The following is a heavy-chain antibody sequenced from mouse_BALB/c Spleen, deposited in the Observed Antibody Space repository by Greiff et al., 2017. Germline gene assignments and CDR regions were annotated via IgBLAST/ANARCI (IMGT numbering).Heavy chain of an antibody. V-gene: IGHV5-6-4*01. Sequence: EVMLVESGGGLVKPGGSLKLSCAASGFTFSSYTISWVRQTPEKRLEWVATISSGGSYTYYPDSVKGRFTISRDNAKNTLYLQMSSLKSEDTAMYYCTRDDDYDEAVAWFAYRGQGTLVTVSA. CDR1: GFTFSSYT. CDR2: ISSGGSYT. D-gene: IGHD2-4*01. CDR3: TRDDDYDEAVAWFAY. J-gene: IGHJ3*01.